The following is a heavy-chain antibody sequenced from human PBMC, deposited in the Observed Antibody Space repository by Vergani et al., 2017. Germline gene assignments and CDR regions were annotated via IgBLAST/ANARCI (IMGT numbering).Heavy chain of an antibody. D-gene: IGHD4-17*01. CDR3: ARYPLGTVTTGGFDY. V-gene: IGHV3-66*01. CDR1: GFTFSSYY. Sequence: EVQLVESGGGLVQPGGSLRLSCAASGFTFSSYYMSWVRQAPGKGLEWVSVIYSGGSTYYADSVKGRFTISRDNAKNSLYLQMNSLRAEDTAVYYCARYPLGTVTTGGFDYWGQGTLVTVSS. J-gene: IGHJ4*02. CDR2: IYSGGST.